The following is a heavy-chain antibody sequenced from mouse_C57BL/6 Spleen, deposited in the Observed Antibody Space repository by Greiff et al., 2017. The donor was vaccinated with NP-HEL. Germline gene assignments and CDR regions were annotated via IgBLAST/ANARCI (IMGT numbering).Heavy chain of an antibody. V-gene: IGHV1-53*01. D-gene: IGHD2-3*01. CDR2: INPSNGGT. CDR3: ARGDDGYYWYFDV. J-gene: IGHJ1*03. CDR1: GYTFTSYW. Sequence: VQLQQSGTELVKPGASVKLSCKASGYTFTSYWMHWVKQRPGQGLEWIGNINPSNGGTNYNEKFKSKATLTVDKSSSTAYMQLSSLTSEDSAVYYCARGDDGYYWYFDVWGTGTTVTVSS.